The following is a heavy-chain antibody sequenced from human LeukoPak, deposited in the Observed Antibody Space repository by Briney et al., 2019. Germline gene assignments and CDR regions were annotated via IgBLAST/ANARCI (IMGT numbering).Heavy chain of an antibody. V-gene: IGHV3-30*02. CDR2: IRYDGSNK. CDR3: ARVLGGSYYHAFDI. J-gene: IGHJ3*02. Sequence: QTGGSLRLSCAASGFTFSSYGMHWVRQAPGKGLEWVAFIRYDGSNKYYADSVKGRFTISRDNSKNTLYLQMNSLRAEDTAVYYCARVLGGSYYHAFDIWGQGTMVTVSS. D-gene: IGHD1-26*01. CDR1: GFTFSSYG.